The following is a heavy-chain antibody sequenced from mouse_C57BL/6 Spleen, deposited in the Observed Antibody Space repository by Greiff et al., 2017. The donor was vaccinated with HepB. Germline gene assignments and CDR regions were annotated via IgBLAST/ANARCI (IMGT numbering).Heavy chain of an antibody. CDR3: ARTSDYDRAYYFDY. D-gene: IGHD2-4*01. CDR2: ISSGSSTI. Sequence: DVKLVESGGGLVKPGGSLKLSCAASGFTFSDYGMHWVRQAPEKGLEWVAYISSGSSTIYYADTVKGRFTISRDNAKNTLFLQMTSLRSEDTAMYYCARTSDYDRAYYFDYWGQGTTLTVSS. CDR1: GFTFSDYG. J-gene: IGHJ2*01. V-gene: IGHV5-17*01.